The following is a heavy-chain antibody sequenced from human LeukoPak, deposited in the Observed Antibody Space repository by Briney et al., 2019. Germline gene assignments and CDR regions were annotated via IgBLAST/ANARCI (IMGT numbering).Heavy chain of an antibody. V-gene: IGHV4-59*11. CDR1: GNSISNHY. CDR2: LYFSGST. Sequence: SETLSLTCTVSGNSISNHYWSWIRQPPGKGLEWIGYLYFSGSTNYNPSLKSRVTISVDTSKNQFSLKLSSVTAADTAMYYCARGIAGEWLPIWGQGTLVTVSS. J-gene: IGHJ4*02. D-gene: IGHD3-3*01. CDR3: ARGIAGEWLPI.